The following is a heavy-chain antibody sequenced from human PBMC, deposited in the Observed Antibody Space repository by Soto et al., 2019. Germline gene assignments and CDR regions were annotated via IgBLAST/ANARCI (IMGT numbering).Heavy chain of an antibody. CDR2: IISSSSYI. D-gene: IGHD6-19*01. CDR1: GFTFSSYS. Sequence: GGSLRLSCAASGFTFSSYSMNWVRQAPGKGLEWVSSIISSSSYIYYADSVKGRFTISRDNAKNSLYLQMNSLRAEDTSFYYCARDDGSGWYPRRSWFDPWGQGTLVTVSS. V-gene: IGHV3-21*06. J-gene: IGHJ5*02. CDR3: ARDDGSGWYPRRSWFDP.